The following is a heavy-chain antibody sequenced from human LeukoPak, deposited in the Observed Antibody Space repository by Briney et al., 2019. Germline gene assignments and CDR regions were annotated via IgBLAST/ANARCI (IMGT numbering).Heavy chain of an antibody. CDR3: ARGRPYGVLNS. Sequence: SETLSLTCTVSGGSISSYYWSWIRQPAGQGLECIGRIYTSGSTNYNPSLKSRVTMSVDTSNNQISLKLNSVTAADTAVYYCARGRPYGVLNSWGQGTLVTVSS. D-gene: IGHD4-17*01. V-gene: IGHV4-4*07. CDR2: IYTSGST. CDR1: GGSISSYY. J-gene: IGHJ4*02.